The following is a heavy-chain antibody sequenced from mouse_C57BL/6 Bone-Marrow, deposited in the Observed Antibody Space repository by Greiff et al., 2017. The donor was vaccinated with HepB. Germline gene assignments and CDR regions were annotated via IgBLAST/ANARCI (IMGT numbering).Heavy chain of an antibody. CDR2: IWSGGST. D-gene: IGHD2-4*01. Sequence: QVHVKQSGPGLVQPSQSLSITCTVSGFSLTSYGVHWVRQPPGKGLEWLGVIWSGGSTDYNAAFISRLSISKDNSKSQVIFKMNSLQADDTAIYYCAKMSDYDAYWGQGTLVTVSA. CDR1: GFSLTSYG. J-gene: IGHJ3*01. CDR3: AKMSDYDAY. V-gene: IGHV2-4*01.